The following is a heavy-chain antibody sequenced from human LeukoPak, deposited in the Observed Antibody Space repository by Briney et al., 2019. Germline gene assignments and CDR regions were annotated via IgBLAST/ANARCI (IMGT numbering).Heavy chain of an antibody. V-gene: IGHV1-8*01. CDR1: GYTFTTYD. CDR2: MNPNSGNT. Sequence: ASVKVSCKASGYTFTTYDINWVRQATGQGLEWMGWMNPNSGNTGYAQKFQGRVTMTRNTSISTAYMGLSSLRSEDTAVYYCARGPNKSDGGDSGSAWFDPWGQGTLVTVSS. J-gene: IGHJ5*02. CDR3: ARGPNKSDGGDSGSAWFDP. D-gene: IGHD2-21*01.